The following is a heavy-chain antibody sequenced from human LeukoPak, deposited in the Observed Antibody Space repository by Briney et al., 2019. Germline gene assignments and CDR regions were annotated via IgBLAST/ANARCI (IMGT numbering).Heavy chain of an antibody. D-gene: IGHD2-21*02. J-gene: IGHJ4*02. Sequence: GRSLRLSCAASGFTFDDYAMVWVRQPPGKGLEWVSGINWNSADVAYADSVKGRFTISRDNAKNSLYLQMNSLGAEDTALYFCAKCIGSHIVVITALDYWGQGTLVTVSS. CDR1: GFTFDDYA. V-gene: IGHV3-9*01. CDR2: INWNSADV. CDR3: AKCIGSHIVVITALDY.